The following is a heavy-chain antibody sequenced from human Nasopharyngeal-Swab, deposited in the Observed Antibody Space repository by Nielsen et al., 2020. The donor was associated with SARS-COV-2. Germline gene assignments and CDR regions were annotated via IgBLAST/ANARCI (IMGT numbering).Heavy chain of an antibody. D-gene: IGHD3-3*01. V-gene: IGHV4-59*08. J-gene: IGHJ6*03. CDR2: IYYSGST. CDR3: ARQIYDFWSGYGLVYYYYMDV. Sequence: WIRQPPGKGLEWIGYIYYSGSTNYNPSLKSRVTISVDTSKNQFSLKLSSVTAADTAVYYCARQIYDFWSGYGLVYYYYMDVWDKGTTVTVSS.